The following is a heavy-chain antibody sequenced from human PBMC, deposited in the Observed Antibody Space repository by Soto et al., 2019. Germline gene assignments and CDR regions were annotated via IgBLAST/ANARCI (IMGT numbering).Heavy chain of an antibody. CDR3: ARDGSTSWYSYDYHGMDV. CDR1: GFTFRTYW. V-gene: IGHV3-7*05. Sequence: EVQLVESGGGLVQPGGSLRPSCAASGFTFRTYWLSWVRQVPGKGLEWVANINQDGSEKNYVDSVKGRFTISRDNAKNSLYLQMSSLRAEDTALYYCARDGSTSWYSYDYHGMDVWGQGTTVTVSS. CDR2: INQDGSEK. D-gene: IGHD5-18*01. J-gene: IGHJ6*02.